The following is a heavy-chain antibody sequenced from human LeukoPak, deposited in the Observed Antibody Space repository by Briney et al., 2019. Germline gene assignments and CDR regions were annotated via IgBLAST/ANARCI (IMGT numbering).Heavy chain of an antibody. D-gene: IGHD2-15*01. CDR3: ARSKGCSGGSCYFDY. CDR1: GFTVSSNY. V-gene: IGHV3-53*01. Sequence: PGGSLRLSCAASGFTVSSNYMSWVRQAPGKGLEWVSVIYSGGSTYYADSVKGRFTISRDNSKNTLYLQMNSLRAEDTAVYYCARSKGCSGGSCYFDYWGQGTLVTVSS. J-gene: IGHJ4*02. CDR2: IYSGGST.